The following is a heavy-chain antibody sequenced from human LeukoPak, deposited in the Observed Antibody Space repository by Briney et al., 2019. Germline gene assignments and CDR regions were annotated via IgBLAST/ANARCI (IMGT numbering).Heavy chain of an antibody. Sequence: PSETLSLTCAVSGGSFSGYYWRWIRQPPGKGMEWIGEINHSGSTNYNPSLKSRVTISVDTSKNQFSLKLSSVTAADTAVYYCARGGIVVVPAAPGSFDYWGQGTLVTVSS. CDR2: INHSGST. D-gene: IGHD2-2*01. CDR3: ARGGIVVVPAAPGSFDY. CDR1: GGSFSGYY. J-gene: IGHJ4*02. V-gene: IGHV4-34*01.